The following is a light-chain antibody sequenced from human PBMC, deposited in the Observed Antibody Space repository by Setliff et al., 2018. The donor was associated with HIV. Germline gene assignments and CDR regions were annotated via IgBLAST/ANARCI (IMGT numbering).Light chain of an antibody. V-gene: IGLV2-14*03. J-gene: IGLJ3*02. Sequence: ALTQPASVSGSPGRSITISCTGSSSDVGGYNYVSWYQQHPGKAPKLMIYDVSQRPSGVSDRFSGSKSGITASLTISGLQPEDESDYYCSSYTASSTLVFGGGT. CDR2: DVS. CDR1: SSDVGGYNY. CDR3: SSYTASSTLV.